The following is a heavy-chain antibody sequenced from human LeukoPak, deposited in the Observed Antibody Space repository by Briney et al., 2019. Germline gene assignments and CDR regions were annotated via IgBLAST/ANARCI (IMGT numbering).Heavy chain of an antibody. D-gene: IGHD1-1*01. CDR2: VYYSGST. Sequence: SETLSLTCTVSGGSISSYYWSWIRQPPGKGLEWIGYVYYSGSTNYNPSLKSRVTISVDTSKNQFSLKLSSVTAADTAVYYCARHGLEPTSFYYYMDVWGKGTTVTVSS. CDR3: ARHGLEPTSFYYYMDV. V-gene: IGHV4-59*08. J-gene: IGHJ6*03. CDR1: GGSISSYY.